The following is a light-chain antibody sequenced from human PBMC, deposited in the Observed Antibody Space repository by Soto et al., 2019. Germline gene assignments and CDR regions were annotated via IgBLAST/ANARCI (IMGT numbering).Light chain of an antibody. CDR3: QKRTDRPQWP. CDR1: QSIGLA. Sequence: ETVWTQSPATLSLSPGERATLSCRASQSIGLAIAWYQHKPGQAPRLLIFDAYQRATGIPARFRGSGSGTDFTLSISRLEPEDFAVYYGQKRTDRPQWPVGQGTKGDIK. J-gene: IGKJ1*01. CDR2: DAY. V-gene: IGKV3-11*01.